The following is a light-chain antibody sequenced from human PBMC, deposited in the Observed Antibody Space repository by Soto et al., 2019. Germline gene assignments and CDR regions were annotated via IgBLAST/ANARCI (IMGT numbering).Light chain of an antibody. CDR1: QSVSSN. V-gene: IGKV3-15*01. CDR3: QQSFSTPT. J-gene: IGKJ5*01. CDR2: GAS. Sequence: EIVMTQSPATLSVSPGERATLSCRASQSVSSNLAWYQQKPGQAPRLLIYGASTRATGIPARFSGSGSGTDFTLTISSLQPEDFATYYCQQSFSTPTFGQGTRLELK.